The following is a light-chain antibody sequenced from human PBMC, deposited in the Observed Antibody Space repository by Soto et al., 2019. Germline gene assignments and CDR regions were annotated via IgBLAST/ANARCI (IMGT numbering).Light chain of an antibody. Sequence: DIQMTQSPSTLSASVGDRVTITCRASQSISSWLAWYQQKPGTAPKLLIYDASSLESRVPSRFSGSGSGTEFTLTISSLQPDDFATYYCQQYNSYSELTFGGGTKVDIK. CDR1: QSISSW. J-gene: IGKJ4*01. V-gene: IGKV1-5*01. CDR3: QQYNSYSELT. CDR2: DAS.